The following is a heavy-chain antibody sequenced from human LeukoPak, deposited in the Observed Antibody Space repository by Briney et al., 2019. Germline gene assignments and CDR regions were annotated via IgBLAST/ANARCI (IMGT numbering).Heavy chain of an antibody. CDR1: GYTFTSYG. J-gene: IGHJ6*04. CDR2: IIPIIGTA. CDR3: ARGLAAAILDV. D-gene: IGHD6-13*01. V-gene: IGHV1-69*05. Sequence: GASVKVSCKASGYTFTSYGISWVRQAPGQGLEWMGGIIPIIGTANYAQKFQGRVTITTDESTSTAYMELSSLRSEDTAVYYCARGLAAAILDVWGKGTTVTVSS.